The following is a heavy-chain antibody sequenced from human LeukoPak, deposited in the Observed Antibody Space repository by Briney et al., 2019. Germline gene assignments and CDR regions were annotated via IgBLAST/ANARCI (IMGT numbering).Heavy chain of an antibody. CDR1: GYTFTSYG. V-gene: IGHV1-18*01. CDR2: ISAYNGNT. Sequence: ASVKVSCKASGYTFTSYGISWVRQAPGQGLEWMGWISAYNGNTNYAQKLQGRVTMTTDTSTGTAYMELRSLRSDDTAVYYCARVGHYDFWSGYYTEWFDPWGQGTLVTVSS. J-gene: IGHJ5*02. CDR3: ARVGHYDFWSGYYTEWFDP. D-gene: IGHD3-3*01.